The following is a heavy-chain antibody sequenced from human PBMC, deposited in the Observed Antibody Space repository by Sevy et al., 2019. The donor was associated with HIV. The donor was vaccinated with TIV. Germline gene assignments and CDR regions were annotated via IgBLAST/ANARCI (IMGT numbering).Heavy chain of an antibody. CDR3: TRAGYSGYDSDLKY. Sequence: GGSLRLSCTASGFTFGDYAMSWFRQAPGKGLEWVGFIRSKAYGGTTEYAASVKGRFTISRDDSKSIAYLQMNSLKTEDTAVYYCTRAGYSGYDSDLKYWGQGTLVTVSS. CDR2: IRSKAYGGTT. V-gene: IGHV3-49*03. J-gene: IGHJ4*02. CDR1: GFTFGDYA. D-gene: IGHD5-12*01.